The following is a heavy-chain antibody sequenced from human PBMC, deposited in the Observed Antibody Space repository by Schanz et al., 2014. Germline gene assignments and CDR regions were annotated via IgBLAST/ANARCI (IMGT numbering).Heavy chain of an antibody. CDR1: GGSFSGYY. V-gene: IGHV4-34*01. J-gene: IGHJ3*02. CDR2: IHHSGST. CDR3: ASKGLTTDAFDI. Sequence: QVQLQQWGAGLLKPSETLSLTCAVYGGSFSGYYWTWIRQPPGKGLEWIGEIHHSGSTNYNPSLKSRVPISMDTSKTHFSLKLSSVTAADTAVYYCASKGLTTDAFDIWGQGTMVTVSS. D-gene: IGHD2-8*01.